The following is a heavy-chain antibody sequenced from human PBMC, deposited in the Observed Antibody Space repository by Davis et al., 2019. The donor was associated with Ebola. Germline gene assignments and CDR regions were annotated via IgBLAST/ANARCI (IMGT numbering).Heavy chain of an antibody. D-gene: IGHD6-6*01. Sequence: ASVKVSCKASGYTFTSYGISWVRQAPGQGLEWMGWISAYNGNTNYAQKFQGRVTMTRNTSISTAYMELGSLRFEDTAVYYCARGRWVAARWFDPWGQGTLVTVSS. J-gene: IGHJ5*02. V-gene: IGHV1-18*01. CDR1: GYTFTSYG. CDR2: ISAYNGNT. CDR3: ARGRWVAARWFDP.